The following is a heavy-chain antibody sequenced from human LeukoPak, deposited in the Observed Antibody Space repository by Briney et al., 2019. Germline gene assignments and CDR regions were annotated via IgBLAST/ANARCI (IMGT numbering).Heavy chain of an antibody. CDR2: IYSSGST. J-gene: IGHJ4*02. CDR1: GGSISSGSYY. Sequence: TSETLSLTCTVSGGSISSGSYYWSWIRQPAGKGLEWIGRIYSSGSTNYNPSLKSRVTLSVDTPKNQFSLKLSSVTAADTAVYYCARVDKSSGWAFDYWGQGTLVTVSS. V-gene: IGHV4-61*02. CDR3: ARVDKSSGWAFDY. D-gene: IGHD6-19*01.